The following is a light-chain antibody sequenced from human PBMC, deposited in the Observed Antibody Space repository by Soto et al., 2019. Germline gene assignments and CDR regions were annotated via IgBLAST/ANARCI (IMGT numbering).Light chain of an antibody. Sequence: EIVLTQSPATLSLSPGERATLSCGASRSVSSYLAWYQQKPGQAPRLLIYDASYRATGIPARFSGSGSGTGSTLPSGSLAHEDIAGYYSRQRYDWHPRLTFGGGTKAEIK. CDR2: DAS. V-gene: IGKV3-11*01. CDR1: RSVSSY. J-gene: IGKJ4*02. CDR3: RQRYDWHPRLT.